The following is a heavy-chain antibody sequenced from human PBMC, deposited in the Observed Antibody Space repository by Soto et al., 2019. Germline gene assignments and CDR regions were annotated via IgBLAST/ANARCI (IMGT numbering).Heavy chain of an antibody. D-gene: IGHD3-3*01. J-gene: IGHJ4*02. CDR2: IYYSGST. CDR3: ARLEYTSFYYFDN. CDR1: GVSIISSSYY. V-gene: IGHV4-39*07. Sequence: SETLSLTCTVSGVSIISSSYYWGWIRQPPGKGLEWIGSIYYSGSTNYNPSLKSRVTISVDTSKNQFSLKLSSVTAADTAVYYCARLEYTSFYYFDNWGQGTLVTVSS.